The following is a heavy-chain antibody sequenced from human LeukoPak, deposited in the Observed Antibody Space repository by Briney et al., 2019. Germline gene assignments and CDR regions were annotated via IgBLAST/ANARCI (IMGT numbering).Heavy chain of an antibody. CDR3: AKGRDYGDYAGLGYFRH. CDR2: ISGSGGST. D-gene: IGHD4-17*01. CDR1: GFTFSSYA. V-gene: IGHV3-23*01. J-gene: IGHJ1*01. Sequence: GGSLRLSCAASGFTFSSYAMSWVRQAPGKGLEWVSAISGSGGSTYYADSVKGRFTISRDNSKNTLCLQMNSLRAEDTAVYYCAKGRDYGDYAGLGYFRHWGQGTLVTVSS.